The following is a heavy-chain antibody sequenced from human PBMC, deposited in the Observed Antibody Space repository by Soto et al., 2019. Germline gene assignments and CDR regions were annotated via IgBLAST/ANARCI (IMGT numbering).Heavy chain of an antibody. Sequence: ASVEVSCKTSGYIFTNYGVSWVRQAPGQGLEWMGWISADTGNTKYAQKLQDRVTMTTDTSRNIAYMELRSLTSEDTAVYYCARDNSAANGVLDHWGLGTLVTVSS. V-gene: IGHV1-18*01. CDR3: ARDNSAANGVLDH. J-gene: IGHJ4*02. D-gene: IGHD1-1*01. CDR2: ISADTGNT. CDR1: GYIFTNYG.